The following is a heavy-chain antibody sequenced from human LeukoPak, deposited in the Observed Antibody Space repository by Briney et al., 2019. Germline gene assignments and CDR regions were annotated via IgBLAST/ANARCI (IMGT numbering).Heavy chain of an antibody. CDR1: GFTFSTYS. V-gene: IGHV3-21*01. Sequence: PGGSLRLSCAASGFTFSTYSMNWVRHAPGKGLEWVSSISSSISYIYYPDSVKGRFTISRDNAKNSLYLQMNSLRAEDTAVYYCARDFYGDYALDYWGQGTLVTVSS. CDR2: ISSSISYI. CDR3: ARDFYGDYALDY. J-gene: IGHJ4*02. D-gene: IGHD4-17*01.